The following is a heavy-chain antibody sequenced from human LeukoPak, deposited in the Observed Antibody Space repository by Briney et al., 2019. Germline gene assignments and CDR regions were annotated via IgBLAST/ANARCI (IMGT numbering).Heavy chain of an antibody. CDR1: GFSVRSND. V-gene: IGHV3-48*01. D-gene: IGHD2-2*02. J-gene: IGHJ4*02. Sequence: GGSLRLSCAASGFSVRSNDMNWVRQAPGKGLEWVSYIGGDGVAFYADSVKGRFTMSKDDARKSLYLQMSSLRVEDTALYYCAKDRANWAIDDWGQGTQVTVSS. CDR2: IGGDGVA. CDR3: AKDRANWAIDD.